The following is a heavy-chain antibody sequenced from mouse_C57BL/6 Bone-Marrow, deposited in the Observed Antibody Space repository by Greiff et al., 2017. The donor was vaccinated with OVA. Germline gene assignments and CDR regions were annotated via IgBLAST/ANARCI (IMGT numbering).Heavy chain of an antibody. J-gene: IGHJ1*03. CDR1: GYTFTSYW. CDR3: ARVGYFDV. V-gene: IGHV1-59*01. Sequence: QVQLQQPGAELVRPGTSVKLSCKASGYTFTSYWMHWVKQRPGQGLAWIGVIDPSDSYTNYNQKFKGKATLTVDTSSSTAYMQLSSLTSEDSAVYYCARVGYFDVWGTGTTVTVSS. CDR2: IDPSDSYT.